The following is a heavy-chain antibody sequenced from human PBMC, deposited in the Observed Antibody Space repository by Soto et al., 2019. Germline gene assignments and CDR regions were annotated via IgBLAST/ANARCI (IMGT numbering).Heavy chain of an antibody. D-gene: IGHD3-22*01. J-gene: IGHJ4*02. V-gene: IGHV1-18*01. CDR3: ARGPTDYYDNSGNYFLDY. CDR2: ISTSNGNT. CDR1: GYTFTTYG. Sequence: QVPLVQSGAEVKKPGASVKVSCKASGYTFTTYGMSWVRQAPGQGLDWMGWISTSNGNTKYAERVQGRVTMTTDTTTGTAYMELRSLRSDDTAVYYCARGPTDYYDNSGNYFLDYWGQGTLVTVSS.